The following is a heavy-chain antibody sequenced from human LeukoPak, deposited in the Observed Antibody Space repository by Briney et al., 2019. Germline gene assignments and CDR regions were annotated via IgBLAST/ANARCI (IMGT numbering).Heavy chain of an antibody. CDR3: AREKATNDYYYYGTDV. Sequence: ASVKVSCKASGYTFTGYYMHWVRQAPGQGLEWMGWINPNSGGTNYAQKFQGRVTMTRDTSISTAYMELSRLRSDDTAVYYCAREKATNDYYYYGTDVWGQGTTVTVSS. J-gene: IGHJ6*02. D-gene: IGHD5-12*01. V-gene: IGHV1-2*02. CDR1: GYTFTGYY. CDR2: INPNSGGT.